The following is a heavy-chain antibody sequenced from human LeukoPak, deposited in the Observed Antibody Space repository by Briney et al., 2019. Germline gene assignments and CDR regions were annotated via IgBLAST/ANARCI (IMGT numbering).Heavy chain of an antibody. Sequence: ASVKVSCKASGYTFTSYGISWVRQAPGQGLEWMGWISAYNGNTNYAQKLQGRVTMTTDTSTSTAYMELRSLRSDDTAVYYCARVQITMVRGVIIPYYYYYMDVWGKGTTVTISS. V-gene: IGHV1-18*01. CDR1: GYTFTSYG. D-gene: IGHD3-10*01. CDR2: ISAYNGNT. CDR3: ARVQITMVRGVIIPYYYYYMDV. J-gene: IGHJ6*03.